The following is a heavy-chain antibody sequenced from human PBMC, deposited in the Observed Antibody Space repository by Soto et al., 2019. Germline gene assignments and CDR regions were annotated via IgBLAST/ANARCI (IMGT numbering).Heavy chain of an antibody. D-gene: IGHD4-17*01. V-gene: IGHV4-61*01. CDR3: VRVDYGDYPWFDP. Sequence: QVQLQESGPGLVKPSDTLSLTCSVSGGSVSSHLYYWGWIRQPPGNGLEWIANVYYNGSTNYNPSLKRRVTISLDTSKNQFSLKLSSVTAADTAVYDCVRVDYGDYPWFDPWGQGTPVTVSS. CDR2: VYYNGST. J-gene: IGHJ5*02. CDR1: GGSVSSHLYY.